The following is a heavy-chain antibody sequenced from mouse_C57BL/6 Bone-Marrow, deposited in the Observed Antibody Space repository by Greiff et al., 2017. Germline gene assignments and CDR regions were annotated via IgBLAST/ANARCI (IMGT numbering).Heavy chain of an antibody. V-gene: IGHV5-4*03. CDR3: ARVRLRRDFDY. CDR1: GFTFSSYA. J-gene: IGHJ2*01. Sequence: VKLMESGGGLVKPGGSLKLSCAASGFTFSSYAMSWVRQTPEKRLEWVATISDGGSYTYYPDNVKGRFTISRDNAKNNLYLQMSHLKSEDTAMYYCARVRLRRDFDYWGQGTTLTVSS. CDR2: ISDGGSYT. D-gene: IGHD2-4*01.